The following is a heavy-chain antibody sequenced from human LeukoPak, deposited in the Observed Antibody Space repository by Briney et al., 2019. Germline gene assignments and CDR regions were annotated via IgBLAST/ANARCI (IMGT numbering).Heavy chain of an antibody. D-gene: IGHD3-10*01. Sequence: PSETLSLTCAVYSGSFRGYFWTWIRQPPGKGLEWIGYIYYSGSTNYNPSLKSRVTISVDTSKNQFSLKLSSVTAADTAVYYCARGLAWFGELSPYYFDYWGQGTLVTVSS. CDR2: IYYSGST. J-gene: IGHJ4*02. CDR3: ARGLAWFGELSPYYFDY. CDR1: SGSFRGYF. V-gene: IGHV4-59*08.